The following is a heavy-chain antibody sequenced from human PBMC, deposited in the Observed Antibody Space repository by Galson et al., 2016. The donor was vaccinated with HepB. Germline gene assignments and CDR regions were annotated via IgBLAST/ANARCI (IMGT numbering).Heavy chain of an antibody. CDR2: TYYRSKWYY. CDR1: GDSVSSNSAT. D-gene: IGHD6-13*01. Sequence: CAISGDSVSSNSATWDWIRQSPSRGLEWLGRTYYRSKWYYDYAVSLKGRISITPDTSTNQLSLQLESMTPEDSAVYYCATGVKGAPVGAAGTLFYFDFWALGTLVAVSS. V-gene: IGHV6-1*01. J-gene: IGHJ4*02. CDR3: ATGVKGAPVGAAGTLFYFDF.